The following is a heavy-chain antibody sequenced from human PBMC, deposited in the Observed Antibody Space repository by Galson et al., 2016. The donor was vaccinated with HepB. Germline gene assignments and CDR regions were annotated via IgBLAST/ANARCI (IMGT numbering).Heavy chain of an antibody. CDR1: GFTFGSYP. J-gene: IGHJ6*02. Sequence: SLRLSCAASGFTFGSYPMHWVRQAPGKGLEWVADGSNKYYADSVKGRFTISRDNSKNTLYLQMNSLRAEDTAVYYCTRVLIVYSSWSRNNYYYYGMDVWGQGTTVTVSS. CDR3: TRVLIVYSSWSRNNYYYYGMDV. D-gene: IGHD6-19*01. V-gene: IGHV3-30-3*01. CDR2: GSNK.